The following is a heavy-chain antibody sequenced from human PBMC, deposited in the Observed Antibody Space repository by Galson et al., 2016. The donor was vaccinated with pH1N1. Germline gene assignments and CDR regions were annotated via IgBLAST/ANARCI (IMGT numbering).Heavy chain of an antibody. CDR1: GYTFNNFY. V-gene: IGHV1-46*02. CDR2: IDPSGGST. Sequence: SVKVSCKASGYTFNNFYVHWLRQAPGQGLEWMGIIDPSGGSTTYAQKFQGRVTMTADTSTSIVYVDLSSLRSDDTAMYYCARWRSSGTYTGFDYWGQGALVTVSS. CDR3: ARWRSSGTYTGFDY. D-gene: IGHD1-1*01. J-gene: IGHJ4*02.